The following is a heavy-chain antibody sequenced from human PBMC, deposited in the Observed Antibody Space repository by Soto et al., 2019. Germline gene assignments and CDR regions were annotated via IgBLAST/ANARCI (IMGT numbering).Heavy chain of an antibody. CDR3: ARDRVVVVPAAKHYYYYGMDV. Sequence: ASVKVSCKASGYTFTGYYMHWVRQAPGQGLEWMGWINPNSGGTNYAQKFQGWGTMTRDTSISTAYMELSRLRSDDTAVYYCARDRVVVVPAAKHYYYYGMDVWGQGTTVTVSS. CDR1: GYTFTGYY. J-gene: IGHJ6*02. D-gene: IGHD2-2*01. CDR2: INPNSGGT. V-gene: IGHV1-2*04.